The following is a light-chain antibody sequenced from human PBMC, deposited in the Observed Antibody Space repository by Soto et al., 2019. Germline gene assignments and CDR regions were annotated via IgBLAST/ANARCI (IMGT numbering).Light chain of an antibody. V-gene: IGLV2-23*01. CDR3: CSYAGSSTWV. Sequence: QSALTQPASVSGSPGQSITISCTGTSSDVGSYNLVSWYKQHPGKAPKLKIYEGTKRPSGVSNRFSGSKSGNTASLTISGLQAEDEADYCCCSYAGSSTWVFGGGTKLTVL. CDR1: SSDVGSYNL. CDR2: EGT. J-gene: IGLJ3*02.